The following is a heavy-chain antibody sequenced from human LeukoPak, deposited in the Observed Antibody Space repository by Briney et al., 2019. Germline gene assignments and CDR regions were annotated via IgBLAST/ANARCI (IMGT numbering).Heavy chain of an antibody. CDR2: IYTSGST. J-gene: IGHJ5*02. CDR3: ASNVEYSSSWYVVGWFDP. D-gene: IGHD6-13*01. CDR1: GGSISSGSYY. V-gene: IGHV4-61*02. Sequence: SETLSLTCTVSGGSISSGSYYWSWIRQPAGKGLEWIGRIYTSGSTNYNPSLKSRVTISVDTSKNQFSLKLSSVTAADTAVYYCASNVEYSSSWYVVGWFDPWGQGPLVTVSS.